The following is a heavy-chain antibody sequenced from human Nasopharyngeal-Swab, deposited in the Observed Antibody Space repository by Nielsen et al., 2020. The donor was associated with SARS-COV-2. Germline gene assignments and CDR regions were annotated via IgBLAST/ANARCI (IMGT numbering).Heavy chain of an antibody. CDR3: LLLWFGELGGLDV. CDR1: GFTFSSSD. J-gene: IGHJ6*02. V-gene: IGHV3-15*01. CDR2: IKSEANGGTT. Sequence: GESLKISCAASGFTFSSSDMNWVRQAPGKGLEWVGRIKSEANGGTTDYAAPVKGRFTLSRDDSKNTLYLQMNSLKSEDTAVYYCLLLWFGELGGLDVWGQGTTVTVSS. D-gene: IGHD3-10*01.